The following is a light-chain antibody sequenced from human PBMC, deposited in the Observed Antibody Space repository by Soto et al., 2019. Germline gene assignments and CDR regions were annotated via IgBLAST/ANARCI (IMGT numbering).Light chain of an antibody. V-gene: IGKV3-20*01. Sequence: EIVLTQSPATLSLSPGERSTLSCRASQSITSGFLAWYQLKPGQAPRLLIFGASDTATGIPGRFSGSGSGTDFTLTISRLEPDDFAVYYCQQYHMSPFNFGQGTRLEIK. CDR2: GAS. CDR1: QSITSGF. CDR3: QQYHMSPFN. J-gene: IGKJ5*01.